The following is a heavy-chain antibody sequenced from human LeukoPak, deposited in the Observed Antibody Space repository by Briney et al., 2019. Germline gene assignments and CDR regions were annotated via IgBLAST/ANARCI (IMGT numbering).Heavy chain of an antibody. Sequence: SVKVSCKASGGTFSSYAISWVRQAPGQGLEWMGRIIPILGIANYAQKFQGRVTITTDESTSTAYMELSSLRSEDTAVYYCARDRGQGGFGHGYSYGDHYFDYWGQGTLVTVSS. J-gene: IGHJ4*02. V-gene: IGHV1-69*04. CDR1: GGTFSSYA. D-gene: IGHD5-18*01. CDR2: IIPILGIA. CDR3: ARDRGQGGFGHGYSYGDHYFDY.